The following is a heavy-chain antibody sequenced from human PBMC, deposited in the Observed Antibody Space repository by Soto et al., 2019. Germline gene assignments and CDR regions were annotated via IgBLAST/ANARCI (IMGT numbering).Heavy chain of an antibody. CDR1: GDSISRSYW. J-gene: IGHJ6*02. V-gene: IGHV4-4*02. CDR3: ASSAHYDILTGYYTTGYYYGMDV. CDR2: IYHSGST. D-gene: IGHD3-9*01. Sequence: SETLSLTCAVSGDSISRSYWWSWVRQFPGKGLEWIGEIYHSGSTIYNPSLQSRVTLSVDKSKNEFSLKMSSVTAADTAVYYCASSAHYDILTGYYTTGYYYGMDVWGQGTTVT.